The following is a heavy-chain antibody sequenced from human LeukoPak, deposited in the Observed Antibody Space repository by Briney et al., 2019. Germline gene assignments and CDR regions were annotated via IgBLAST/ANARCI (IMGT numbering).Heavy chain of an antibody. V-gene: IGHV3-23*01. Sequence: QAGGPLRLPCGVSGITLSNYGMSGVRPPTGKGLECVAGLSGSAGGTNYAASVKGRFNISRDNSKNTLFLQMDRLRAEDTAVYFCAKRGVVVRVFLVGFHKEAYYFDSWGQGAQVTVSS. D-gene: IGHD3-16*02. J-gene: IGHJ4*02. CDR3: AKRGVVVRVFLVGFHKEAYYFDS. CDR1: GITLSNYG. CDR2: LSGSAGGT.